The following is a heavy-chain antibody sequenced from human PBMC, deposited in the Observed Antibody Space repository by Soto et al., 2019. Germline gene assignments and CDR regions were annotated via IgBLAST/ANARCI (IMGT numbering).Heavy chain of an antibody. J-gene: IGHJ5*02. CDR2: IWYDGRKT. D-gene: IGHD2-2*01. Sequence: QAQLVESGGGVVQPGRSLRLSCAASGFTFNGYGMHWVRQAPGKGLEWVAVIWYDGRKTYYADSVQGRFTASRDNSKDILYLQMNDLRVEDTAVYYCARGHEGEYQPRWFDPWGQGTLVTVSS. CDR1: GFTFNGYG. V-gene: IGHV3-33*01. CDR3: ARGHEGEYQPRWFDP.